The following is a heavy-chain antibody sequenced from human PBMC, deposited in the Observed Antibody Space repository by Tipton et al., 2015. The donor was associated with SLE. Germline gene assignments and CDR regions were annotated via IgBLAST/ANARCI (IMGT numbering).Heavy chain of an antibody. CDR2: IYYSGST. D-gene: IGHD3-22*01. CDR1: GGSISSHS. CDR3: ARDTYYYDSSGYDDAFDI. V-gene: IGHV4-59*11. Sequence: TLSLTCPVSGGSISSHSWRWIRQPPGKGLEWIGYIYYSGSTNYNPPLKSRVTISVDTSKNQFSLKLSSVTAADTAVYYCARDTYYYDSSGYDDAFDIWGQGTMVTVSS. J-gene: IGHJ3*02.